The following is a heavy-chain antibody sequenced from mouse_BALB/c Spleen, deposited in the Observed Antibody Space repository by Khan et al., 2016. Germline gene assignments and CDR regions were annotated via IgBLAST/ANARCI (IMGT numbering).Heavy chain of an antibody. CDR3: APIEYYGSSYYAMDY. Sequence: QVQLQQSGPELKKPGETVKISCKASGYTFTNYGMNWVKQAPGKGLKWMGWINTYTGEPTYADDFKGRFAFSLETSASTAYLQINNLKNEDTATYFCAPIEYYGSSYYAMDYWGQGTSVTVSS. V-gene: IGHV9-3-1*01. CDR2: INTYTGEP. CDR1: GYTFTNYG. J-gene: IGHJ4*01. D-gene: IGHD1-1*01.